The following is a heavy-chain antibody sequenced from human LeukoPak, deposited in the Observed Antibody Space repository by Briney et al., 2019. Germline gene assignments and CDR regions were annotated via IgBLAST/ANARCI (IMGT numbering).Heavy chain of an antibody. CDR2: ISSSGDTR. V-gene: IGHV3-48*03. CDR1: GFTISSYE. CDR3: AREIVSSVAGNFDY. D-gene: IGHD6-19*01. J-gene: IGHJ4*02. Sequence: PGGSLRLSCAASGFTISSYEMNWVRQAPGKGLEWVSYISSSGDTRTYADSVKGRFTISRDNAKRSLYLEMNSLRAEDTAVYYCAREIVSSVAGNFDYWGQGTLVTVSS.